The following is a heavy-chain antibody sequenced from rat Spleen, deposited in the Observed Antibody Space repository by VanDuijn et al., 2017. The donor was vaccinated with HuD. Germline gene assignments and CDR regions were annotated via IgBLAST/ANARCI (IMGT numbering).Heavy chain of an antibody. D-gene: IGHD1-12*02. CDR3: ARSAKYYYDGSYYYVHFDY. CDR1: GFSLTTYS. J-gene: IGHJ2*01. CDR2: MWYDGDT. Sequence: QVQLKESGPGLVQPSETLSLTCTVSGFSLTTYSVSWVRQSAGKGLEWMGKMWYDGDTAFNSALKSRLSISRDTSKNQVFLKMNSLQTEDTAMYCCARSAKYYYDGSYYYVHFDYWGQGVMVTVSS. V-gene: IGHV2-34*01.